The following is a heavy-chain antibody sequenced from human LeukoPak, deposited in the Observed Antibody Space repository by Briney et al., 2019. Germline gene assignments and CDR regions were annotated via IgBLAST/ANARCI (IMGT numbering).Heavy chain of an antibody. D-gene: IGHD2-21*02. CDR1: RFTFSSHA. J-gene: IGHJ4*02. V-gene: IGHV3-23*01. Sequence: GGSLRLSCAASRFTFSSHAMSWVRQAPGKGLEWVSVISDSGGSTYSADSVKGRLTISRDNSKNTLYLQMNSLTAEDTAVYYCARESAYCGSDCRSLSDYWGQGTLVTVSS. CDR3: ARESAYCGSDCRSLSDY. CDR2: ISDSGGST.